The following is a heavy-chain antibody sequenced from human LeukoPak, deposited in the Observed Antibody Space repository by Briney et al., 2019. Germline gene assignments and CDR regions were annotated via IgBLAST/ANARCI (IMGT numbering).Heavy chain of an antibody. CDR3: AREGSAVTTYNWFDP. J-gene: IGHJ5*02. CDR1: GYTFSSYG. Sequence: ASVKVSCKASGYTFSSYGMHWVRQAPGQRLEWMGWINAGNGNTKYSLKFQGRVTITRDTSASAAYMVLSSLRSEDTAVYYCAREGSAVTTYNWFDPWGQGTLVTVSS. V-gene: IGHV1-3*01. CDR2: INAGNGNT. D-gene: IGHD4-17*01.